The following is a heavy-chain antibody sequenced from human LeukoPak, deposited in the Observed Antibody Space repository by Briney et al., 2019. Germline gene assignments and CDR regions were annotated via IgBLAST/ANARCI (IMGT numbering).Heavy chain of an antibody. J-gene: IGHJ5*02. Sequence: GRSLKLSCAASGFTFSSYAMHWVRQAPGKGLEGVAVISYDGSNKYYADSVKGRFTISRDNSKNTLYLQMNSLRAADTAVYYCARENYDILTGYNWFDPWGQGTLVTVSS. CDR3: ARENYDILTGYNWFDP. V-gene: IGHV3-30*04. CDR1: GFTFSSYA. CDR2: ISYDGSNK. D-gene: IGHD3-9*01.